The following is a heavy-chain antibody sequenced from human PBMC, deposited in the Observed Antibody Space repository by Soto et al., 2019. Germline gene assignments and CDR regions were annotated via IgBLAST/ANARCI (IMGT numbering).Heavy chain of an antibody. J-gene: IGHJ4*02. Sequence: QVQLQESGPGLVKPSETLSLSCTVSGDSISTYYWNWIRQPLGKGLEWIGYIYSVGSSNYMAYYTHSLRSRVTLSFDSSKTQSSLILHSVTAEDTAVYYCAGDPVGLSHFDFLGQGILVTVSS. D-gene: IGHD1-26*01. CDR1: GDSISTYY. CDR2: IYSVGSS. V-gene: IGHV4-59*01. CDR3: AGDPVGLSHFDF.